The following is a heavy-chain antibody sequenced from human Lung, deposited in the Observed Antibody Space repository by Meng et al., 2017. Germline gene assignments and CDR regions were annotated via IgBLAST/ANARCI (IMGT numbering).Heavy chain of an antibody. J-gene: IGHJ4*02. D-gene: IGHD4-11*01. CDR2: INHSGST. CDR1: GGSSIDYY. V-gene: IGHV4-34*01. CDR3: ARGPTTMAHDFDY. Sequence: QVQLQQGGAGLLKPPATPSLTCVVSGGSSIDYYWAWIRKPPGKGLEWIGEINHSGSTNYNPSLESRATISVDTSQNNLSLKLSSVTAADSAVYYCARGPTTMAHDFDYWGQGTLVTVSS.